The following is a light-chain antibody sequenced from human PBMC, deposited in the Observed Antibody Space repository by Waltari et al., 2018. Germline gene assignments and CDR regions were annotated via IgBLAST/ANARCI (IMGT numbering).Light chain of an antibody. V-gene: IGLV2-23*02. J-gene: IGLJ1*01. Sequence: QSALTQPASVSGSPGQSITIPCTRTSSDVRRYNLVSCYQQHPGKAPKLMIFEVTKRPSGVSNRFSGSTSGNTASLTISGLQAEDEADYYCCSYAGSATPYVFGTGTKVTVL. CDR2: EVT. CDR1: SSDVRRYNL. CDR3: CSYAGSATPYV.